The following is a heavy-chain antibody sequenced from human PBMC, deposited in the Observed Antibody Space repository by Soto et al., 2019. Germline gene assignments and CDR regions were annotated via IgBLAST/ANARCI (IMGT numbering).Heavy chain of an antibody. CDR3: AYRSGKGWFDP. CDR2: ISAYNGNT. J-gene: IGHJ5*02. CDR1: GYTFTGYY. V-gene: IGHV1-18*04. Sequence: AASVKVSCKASGYTFTGYYMHWVRQAPGQGLEWMGWISAYNGNTNYAQKLQGRVTMTTDTSTSTAYMELRSLRSDDTAVYYCAYRSGKGWFDPWGQGTLVTVSS. D-gene: IGHD6-19*01.